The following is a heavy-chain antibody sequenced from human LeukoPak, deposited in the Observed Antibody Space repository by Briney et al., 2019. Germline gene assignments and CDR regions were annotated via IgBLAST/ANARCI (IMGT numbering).Heavy chain of an antibody. J-gene: IGHJ5*02. CDR3: ARDNGEWRLNWFDH. Sequence: GRSLRLSCAASGFTFTSYGMHWVRQAPGKGLDWVALIWDDGNNKYYADSVKGRFTISRDNSKNTLYQQMNSLRAEDTAVYYCARDNGEWRLNWFDHWGQGTLVTVSS. CDR2: IWDDGNNK. CDR1: GFTFTSYG. V-gene: IGHV3-33*01. D-gene: IGHD2-8*01.